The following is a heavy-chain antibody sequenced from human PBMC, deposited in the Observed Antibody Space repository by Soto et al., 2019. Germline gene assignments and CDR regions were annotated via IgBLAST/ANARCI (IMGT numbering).Heavy chain of an antibody. CDR1: GGTFSSYA. CDR3: GRADCEYSYGSGWFYT. Sequence: QVQLVQSGAEVKKPGSSVKVSCKASGGTFSSYAISWVRQAPGQGLEWMGGIIPIFGTANYAQKFKSRVTIPADESTSTAYMELSRLRSEDTAVYYCGRADCEYSYGSGWFYTWGQGTLVTVSS. CDR2: IIPIFGTA. D-gene: IGHD5-18*01. V-gene: IGHV1-69*01. J-gene: IGHJ5*02.